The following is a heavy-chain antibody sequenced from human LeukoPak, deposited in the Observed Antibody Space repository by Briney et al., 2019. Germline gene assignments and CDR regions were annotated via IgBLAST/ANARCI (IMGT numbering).Heavy chain of an antibody. V-gene: IGHV3-48*01. CDR3: ATELGDH. Sequence: GGSLRLSCVASGFTFSNYSMNWVRQAPGKGLEWVSYISSSSTIYSADSVKGRFTISRDNDKNSLYLQMNSLRAEDTAVYYCATELGDHWGQGILVTVSS. D-gene: IGHD7-27*01. CDR1: GFTFSNYS. J-gene: IGHJ4*02. CDR2: ISSSSTI.